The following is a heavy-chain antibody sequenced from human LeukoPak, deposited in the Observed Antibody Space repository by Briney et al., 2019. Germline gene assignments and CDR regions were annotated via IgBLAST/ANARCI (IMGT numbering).Heavy chain of an antibody. CDR2: IYYSGST. CDR3: ARSERYSSGWYFYFDY. Sequence: SETLSLTCTVSGGSISTYYWSWIRQPSGKGLEWIGYIYYSGSTNYNPSLKSRVTISVDTSKNQFSLNLSSVTAADTAVYYCARSERYSSGWYFYFDYWGQGTLVTVSS. J-gene: IGHJ4*02. CDR1: GGSISTYY. D-gene: IGHD6-19*01. V-gene: IGHV4-59*01.